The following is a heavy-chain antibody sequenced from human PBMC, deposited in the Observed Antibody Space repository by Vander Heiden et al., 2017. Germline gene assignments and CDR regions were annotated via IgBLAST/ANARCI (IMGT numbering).Heavy chain of an antibody. J-gene: IGHJ6*02. CDR1: GFTFSSDW. V-gene: IGHV3-7*01. Sequence: EVQLVESGGGLVQPGGSLRLSCAASGFTFSSDWMSWVRQAPGKGLEWVANIKQDGSEKYYVDSVKGRFTISRDNAKNSLYLQMNSLRAEDTAVYYCARDAYYDFWSGVYYYYGMDVWGQGTTVTVSS. CDR3: ARDAYYDFWSGVYYYYGMDV. D-gene: IGHD3-3*01. CDR2: IKQDGSEK.